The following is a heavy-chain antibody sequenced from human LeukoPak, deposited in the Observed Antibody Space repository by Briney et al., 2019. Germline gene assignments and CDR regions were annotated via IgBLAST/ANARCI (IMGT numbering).Heavy chain of an antibody. CDR3: ARQTEGGYDYVWGSYRSPFDY. CDR2: IYYSGST. J-gene: IGHJ4*02. Sequence: PSETLSLTCAVYGGSFSGYYWSWIRQPPGKGLEWIGSIYYSGSTYYNPSLKSRVTISVDTSKNQFSLKLSSVTAADTAVYYCARQTEGGYDYVWGSYRSPFDYWGQGTLVTVSS. V-gene: IGHV4-34*01. CDR1: GGSFSGYY. D-gene: IGHD3-16*02.